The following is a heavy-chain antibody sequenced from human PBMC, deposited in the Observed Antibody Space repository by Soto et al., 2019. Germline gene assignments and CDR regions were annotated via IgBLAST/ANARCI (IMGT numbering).Heavy chain of an antibody. D-gene: IGHD4-4*01. Sequence: QVQVVESGGGVGQRGTSLRLSCAASGFAFTNYGFHWVRQAPGKGLEWVAHISNDGTKKFYADSVKGRFTISRDNSETTVYLHLTSLRPDDTALFYCARDVAMPTGLGLGYWGQGTLATVSS. CDR2: ISNDGTKK. CDR1: GFAFTNYG. V-gene: IGHV3-30*03. CDR3: ARDVAMPTGLGLGY. J-gene: IGHJ4*02.